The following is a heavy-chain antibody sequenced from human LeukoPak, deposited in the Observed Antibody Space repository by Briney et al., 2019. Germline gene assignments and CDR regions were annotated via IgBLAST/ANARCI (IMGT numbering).Heavy chain of an antibody. Sequence: SETLSLTCTVSGGSISSGSYYWSWIRQSAGKGLEWIGRIYTSGSTNYNPSLKSRVTISVDTSKNQFSLKLSSVTAADTAVYYCARSRAYSYYDFWSGSPTLDYWGQGTLVTVSS. CDR2: IYTSGST. V-gene: IGHV4-61*02. J-gene: IGHJ4*02. CDR3: ARSRAYSYYDFWSGSPTLDY. CDR1: GGSISSGSYY. D-gene: IGHD3-3*01.